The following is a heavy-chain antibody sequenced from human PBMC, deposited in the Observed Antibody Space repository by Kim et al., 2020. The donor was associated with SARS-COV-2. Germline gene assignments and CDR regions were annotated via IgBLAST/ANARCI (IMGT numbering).Heavy chain of an antibody. D-gene: IGHD6-13*01. J-gene: IGHJ4*02. CDR3: AREDAARLGYSDY. V-gene: IGHV3-21*01. Sequence: YGGSVKGRFTISRNNAKNSLCLQMNGLRAEDTAVYYCAREDAARLGYSDYWGPGTLVTVSS.